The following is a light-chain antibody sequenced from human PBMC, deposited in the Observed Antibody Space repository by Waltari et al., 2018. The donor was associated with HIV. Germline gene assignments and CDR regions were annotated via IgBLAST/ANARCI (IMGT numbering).Light chain of an antibody. V-gene: IGLV2-14*03. J-gene: IGLJ1*01. CDR2: DVI. Sequence: QSALTQPASVSGSPGQSIPISCPGTRSGIGDYDFVAWYTQHTGKAPKPMYYDVIQRPSGVSFRFSGSKSGNTASLTISGLQAEDEADYYCSSYSRTSTFVFGTGTKVTVL. CDR1: RSGIGDYDF. CDR3: SSYSRTSTFV.